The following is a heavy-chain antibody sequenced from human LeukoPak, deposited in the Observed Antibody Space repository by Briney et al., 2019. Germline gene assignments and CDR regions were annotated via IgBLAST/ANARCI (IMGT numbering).Heavy chain of an antibody. D-gene: IGHD5-18*01. V-gene: IGHV3-30*04. CDR2: ISYDGSNK. J-gene: IGHJ4*02. CDR1: GFTFSSYA. Sequence: PGRSLGLSCAASGFTFSSYAMHWVRQAPGKGLEWVAVISYDGSNKYYADSVKGRFTISRDNSKNTLYLQMNSLRAEDTAVYYCARGSGVDTAMVTVSYFDYWGQGTLVTVSS. CDR3: ARGSGVDTAMVTVSYFDY.